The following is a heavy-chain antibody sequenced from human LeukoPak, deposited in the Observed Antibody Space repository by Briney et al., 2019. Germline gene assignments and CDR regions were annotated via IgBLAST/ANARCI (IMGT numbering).Heavy chain of an antibody. J-gene: IGHJ4*02. CDR3: AKVLLLWFGEAGFDY. CDR1: GFTFSSYA. Sequence: GGSLRLSCAASGFTFSSYAMSWVRQAPGKGLEWVSAISGSGGSTYYADSVKGRFTISRDNSKNTLYLQMNSLRAEDTAVYYCAKVLLLWFGEAGFDYWGQGTLVTVSS. V-gene: IGHV3-23*01. CDR2: ISGSGGST. D-gene: IGHD3-10*01.